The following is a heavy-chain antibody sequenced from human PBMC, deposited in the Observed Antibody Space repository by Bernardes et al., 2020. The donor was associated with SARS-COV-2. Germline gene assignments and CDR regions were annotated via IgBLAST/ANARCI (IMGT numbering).Heavy chain of an antibody. J-gene: IGHJ3*02. V-gene: IGHV1-2*02. CDR3: ARGYTSDFYGFYI. D-gene: IGHD6-25*01. Sequence: ASVKVSCKASGHTFTAYYIHWMRQAPGQGLEWMGWINPNTGGTNYAQKFQGRVTMTRDASITTAYMELNTLKSDDTAVYYCARGYTSDFYGFYIWGQGTMVTVSS. CDR1: GHTFTAYY. CDR2: INPNTGGT.